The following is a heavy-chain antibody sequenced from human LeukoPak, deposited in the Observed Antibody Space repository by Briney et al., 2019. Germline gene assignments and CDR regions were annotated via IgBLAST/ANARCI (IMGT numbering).Heavy chain of an antibody. J-gene: IGHJ6*03. V-gene: IGHV3-21*01. CDR2: ISSSSSYI. Sequence: GGSLRLSCAASEFTFSSYSMNWVRQAPGKGLEWVSSISSSSSYIYYADSVKGRFTISRDNAKSSLYLQMNSLRAEDTAVYYCARALTYGDNSYYYYYMDVWGKGTTVTVSS. CDR3: ARALTYGDNSYYYYYMDV. D-gene: IGHD4-17*01. CDR1: EFTFSSYS.